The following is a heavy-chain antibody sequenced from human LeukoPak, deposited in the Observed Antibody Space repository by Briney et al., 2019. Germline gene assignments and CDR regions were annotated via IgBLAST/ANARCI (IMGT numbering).Heavy chain of an antibody. CDR2: FDPEDGET. J-gene: IGHJ4*02. V-gene: IGHV1-24*01. D-gene: IGHD6-13*01. CDR1: GYTLTEVS. Sequence: ASVKVSCKISGYTLTEVSMHWVRQAPGKGLEWMGRFDPEDGETLAAQRFQGRLTMSEDTSADTAYMDLSSLTSDDTALYNCATGTVSSSWLGIFDFWGQGTLVTVSS. CDR3: ATGTVSSSWLGIFDF.